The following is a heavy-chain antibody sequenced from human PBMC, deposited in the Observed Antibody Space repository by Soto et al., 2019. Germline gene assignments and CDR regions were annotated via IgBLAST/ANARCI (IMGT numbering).Heavy chain of an antibody. CDR1: GYTFTGYY. CDR3: AKANSGDDDEFDY. J-gene: IGHJ4*02. Sequence: ASVKVSCKASGYTFTGYYMHWVRQAHGQGLEWMGWINPKSGGSSYAQKFQGRVTMTRDTSSSSAYMELSSLRSDDTAVYYCAKANSGDDDEFDYWGQGTPVTAPQ. D-gene: IGHD5-12*01. V-gene: IGHV1-2*02. CDR2: INPKSGGS.